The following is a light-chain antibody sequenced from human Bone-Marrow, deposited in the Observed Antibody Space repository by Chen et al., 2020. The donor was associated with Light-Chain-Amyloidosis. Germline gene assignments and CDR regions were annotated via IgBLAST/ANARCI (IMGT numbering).Light chain of an antibody. CDR3: GTWXSSLSAGV. CDR1: SSNIGNNY. J-gene: IGLJ3*02. Sequence: QSVLTQPPSVSAXPGQKVTISCSGSSSNIGNNYVSWYQPPPGTXPKLXIYDNNKRPSGIPDRFGGSKSGTSATLGITGLQTXXEADYYCGTWXSSLSAGVFGGGTKLTVL. CDR2: DNN. V-gene: IGLV1-51*01.